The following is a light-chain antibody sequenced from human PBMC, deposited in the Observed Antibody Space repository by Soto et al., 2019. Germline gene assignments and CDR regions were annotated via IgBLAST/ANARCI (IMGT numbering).Light chain of an antibody. CDR3: QQFVSSPIT. Sequence: IVLTQSPGTLSLSPGERATLSCRATQSVSSGYLAWYQHKPGQAPRLLMSGASSRATGIPDRFSGSGSGTDFTLTISRLEPEDFAVYYCQQFVSSPITFGGGTKVDIK. CDR2: GAS. V-gene: IGKV3-20*01. CDR1: QSVSSGY. J-gene: IGKJ4*01.